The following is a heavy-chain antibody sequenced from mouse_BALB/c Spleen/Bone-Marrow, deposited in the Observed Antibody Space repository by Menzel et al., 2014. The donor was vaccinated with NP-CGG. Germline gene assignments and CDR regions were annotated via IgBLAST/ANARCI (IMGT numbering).Heavy chain of an antibody. CDR3: ARGDYRSYYFDY. J-gene: IGHJ2*01. CDR2: INPGSGGT. V-gene: IGHV1-54*01. Sequence: QVQLQQSGAELVRPGTSVKVSCKASGYAFTNYLIEWVKQRPGQGLEWIGVINPGSGGTNYNEKLKGKATLTADKSSSTAYMQLSSLTSDDSAVYFCARGDYRSYYFDYWGQGTTLTVSS. CDR1: GYAFTNYL. D-gene: IGHD2-14*01.